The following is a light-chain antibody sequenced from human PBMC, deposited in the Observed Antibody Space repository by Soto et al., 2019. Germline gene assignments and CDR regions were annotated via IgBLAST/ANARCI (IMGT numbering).Light chain of an antibody. CDR2: DDH. CDR3: QVWDSSSDHYV. CDR1: NIGTKS. V-gene: IGLV3-21*02. Sequence: SCELTQPPSVSVAPGQTARISCGGDNIGTKSVHWYQQKPGQAPVLVIYDDHDRPSGIPERFSGSNSGNTATLTITRVEAGDEADYYCQVWDSSSDHYVFAAGTKV. J-gene: IGLJ1*01.